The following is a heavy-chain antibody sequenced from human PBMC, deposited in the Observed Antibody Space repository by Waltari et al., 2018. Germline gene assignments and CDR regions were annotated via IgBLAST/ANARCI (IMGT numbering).Heavy chain of an antibody. V-gene: IGHV1-46*01. CDR3: ARAGSMVQGIVADWLDS. CDR2: IYCSGGAR. D-gene: IGHD2-21*01. CDR1: GYTFTSHY. Sequence: QVQLVQSGAEVKKTGASVKVSCKASGYTFTSHYMHWVRQAPGQGLEWMGVIYCSGGARSYGQKFQGRVTMTRDTSTSTVYMELSSLRPEDAAVYYCARAGSMVQGIVADWLDSWGQGTLVTVSS. J-gene: IGHJ5*01.